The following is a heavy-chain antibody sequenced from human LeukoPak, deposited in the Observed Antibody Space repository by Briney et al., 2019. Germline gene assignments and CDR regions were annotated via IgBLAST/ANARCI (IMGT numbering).Heavy chain of an antibody. J-gene: IGHJ3*02. CDR3: ARNILFAFDI. CDR2: IYNDGST. Sequence: PGGSLRLSCAASGXTVSSSYMSWVRQAPGKGPEWVSIIYNDGSTYYADSMKGRFTISRDNSKNTLYLQVNSLRAEDTAMYYCARNILFAFDIWGQGTMVTVSS. D-gene: IGHD2/OR15-2a*01. CDR1: GXTVSSSY. V-gene: IGHV3-53*01.